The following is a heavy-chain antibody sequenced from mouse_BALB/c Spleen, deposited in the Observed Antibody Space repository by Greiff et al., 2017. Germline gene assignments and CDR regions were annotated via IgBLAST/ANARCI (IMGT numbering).Heavy chain of an antibody. CDR1: GYAFTNYW. D-gene: IGHD2-2*01. CDR2: IYPGSGNT. J-gene: IGHJ1*01. CDR3: ARGGYRRNEYFDV. Sequence: QVQLQQSGAELVRPGTSVKISCKASGYAFTNYWLGWVKQRPGHGLEWIGDIYPGSGNTYYNEKFKGKATLTADKSSSTAYMQLKSLTSEDSAVYYCARGGYRRNEYFDVWGAGTTVTVSS. V-gene: IGHV1-63*01.